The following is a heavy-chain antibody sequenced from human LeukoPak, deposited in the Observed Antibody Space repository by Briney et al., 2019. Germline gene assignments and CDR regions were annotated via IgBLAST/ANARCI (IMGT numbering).Heavy chain of an antibody. CDR2: IYYSGST. Sequence: SETLSLTCTVSGGSISSSGFYWGWIRQPPGKGLEWIGNIYYSGSTYYNPSLKSRVTISVATSKNQFSLKLSSVTAADTAMYYCARLVWFEDRYFDYWGQGTLVTVSS. J-gene: IGHJ4*02. V-gene: IGHV4-39*01. CDR3: ARLVWFEDRYFDY. D-gene: IGHD3-10*01. CDR1: GGSISSSGFY.